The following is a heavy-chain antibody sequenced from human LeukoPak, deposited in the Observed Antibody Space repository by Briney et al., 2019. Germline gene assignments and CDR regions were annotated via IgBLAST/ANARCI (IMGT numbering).Heavy chain of an antibody. CDR2: IKPDGSEK. D-gene: IGHD4-17*01. CDR3: ARELIMTTVTINYYFMDV. Sequence: AESLTLSCPVSRFTFSSYWMSWVRQPPGKGLEWVANIKPDGSEKYYVDAVKGRFTISRDNAKNSLYLQMNSLRAEDTAVYYCARELIMTTVTINYYFMDVWGKGTTVTVSS. CDR1: RFTFSSYW. J-gene: IGHJ6*03. V-gene: IGHV3-7*01.